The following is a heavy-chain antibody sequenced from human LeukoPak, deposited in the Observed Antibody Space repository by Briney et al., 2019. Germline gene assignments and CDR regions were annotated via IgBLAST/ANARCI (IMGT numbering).Heavy chain of an antibody. V-gene: IGHV4-59*11. J-gene: IGHJ4*02. CDR2: IYYSGST. Sequence: PSETLSLTCTVSGGSISSHYWSWIRQPPGKGLEWIGYIYYSGSTNYNPSLKSRVTISVDTSKNQFSLKLSSVTAADTAVYYCATYDFWSGYYTGSWGQRTLVTASS. D-gene: IGHD3-3*01. CDR1: GGSISSHY. CDR3: ATYDFWSGYYTGS.